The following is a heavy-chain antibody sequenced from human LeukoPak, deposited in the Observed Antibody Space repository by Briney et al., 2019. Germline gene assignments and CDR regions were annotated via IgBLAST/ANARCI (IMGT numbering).Heavy chain of an antibody. V-gene: IGHV3-23*01. D-gene: IGHD2-15*01. Sequence: GGSLRLSCSASGFTFSNSVMSWVRQASGKGLEWVSSVSGPGASTYYADSVKGRFTVSRDNSKDTLYLQMNSLRAEDTAVYYCASSRAGGYSGYWGQGTLVTVSS. J-gene: IGHJ4*02. CDR2: VSGPGAST. CDR1: GFTFSNSV. CDR3: ASSRAGGYSGY.